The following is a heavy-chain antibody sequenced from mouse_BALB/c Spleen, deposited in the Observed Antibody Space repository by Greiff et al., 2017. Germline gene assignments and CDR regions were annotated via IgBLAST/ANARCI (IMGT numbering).Heavy chain of an antibody. CDR3: VYGNSPLDY. D-gene: IGHD2-1*01. J-gene: IGHJ2*01. CDR1: GYSITSGYF. CDR2: ISYDGSN. V-gene: IGHV3-6*02. Sequence: EVKLVESGPGLVKPSQSLSLTCSVTGYSITSGYFWNWIRQFPGNKLEWMGYISYDGSNNYNPSLKNRISITRDTAKNQFFLKLNSVTTEDTATYYCVYGNSPLDYWGQGTTLTVSS.